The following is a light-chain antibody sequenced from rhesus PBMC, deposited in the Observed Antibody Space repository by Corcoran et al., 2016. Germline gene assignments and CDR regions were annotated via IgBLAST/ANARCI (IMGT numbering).Light chain of an antibody. CDR2: KAS. CDR1: QGISRW. Sequence: DIQMTQSPSSLSASLGDRVTITCPARQGISRWLAWYQQKPGKAPKLLIYKASNLQSVVPSRFSGSGSGTEFTLTISNLQPEDCATYYCQQYNSATFTFGAGTKLDIK. J-gene: IGKJ3*01. CDR3: QQYNSATFT. V-gene: IGKV1-21*01.